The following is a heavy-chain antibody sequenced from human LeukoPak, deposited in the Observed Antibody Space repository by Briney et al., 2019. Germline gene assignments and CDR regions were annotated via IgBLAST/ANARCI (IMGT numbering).Heavy chain of an antibody. J-gene: IGHJ4*02. D-gene: IGHD2-15*01. CDR2: VGKDGVVK. V-gene: IGHV3-7*01. Sequence: GGSLRLSCAVSGFTFTSYWMGWVRQAPGKGLEWVANVGKDGVVKNYVDSVKGRFTISRDNAKNTLYLQMDNLRADDTAVYYCAKDTAAGECTGGNCYSYFDYWGQGTLVTVSS. CDR3: AKDTAAGECTGGNCYSYFDY. CDR1: GFTFTSYW.